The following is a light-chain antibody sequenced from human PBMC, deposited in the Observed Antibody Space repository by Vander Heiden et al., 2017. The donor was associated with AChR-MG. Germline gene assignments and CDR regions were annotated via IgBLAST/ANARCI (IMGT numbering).Light chain of an antibody. V-gene: IGKV3-15*01. CDR1: PRVRGH. Sequence: IVMTQSPATLSVSTGARATLSCRASPRVRGHLAWYQQQPGQAPRLLTSDASTRAAGIPARFSGGGSESEFTLTISSLQSEDVAVYYCQQYQNWPYTFGQGTKLEIK. J-gene: IGKJ2*01. CDR2: DAS. CDR3: QQYQNWPYT.